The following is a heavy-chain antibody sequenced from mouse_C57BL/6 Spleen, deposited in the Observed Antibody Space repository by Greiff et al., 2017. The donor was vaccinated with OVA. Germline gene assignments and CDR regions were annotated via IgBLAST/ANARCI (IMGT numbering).Heavy chain of an antibody. CDR1: GYTFTSYW. CDR3: ARATGTNY. V-gene: IGHV1-50*01. CDR2: IDPSDSYT. J-gene: IGHJ2*01. D-gene: IGHD4-1*02. Sequence: VQLQQPGAELVKPGASVKLSCKASGYTFTSYWMQWVKQRPGRGLEWIGEIDPSDSYTNYNQKFKGKATLTVDTSSSTAYMQLSSLTSEDSAVYYCARATGTNYWGQGTTLTVSS.